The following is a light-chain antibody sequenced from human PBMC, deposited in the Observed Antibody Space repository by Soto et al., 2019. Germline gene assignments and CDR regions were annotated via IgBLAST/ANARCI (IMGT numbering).Light chain of an antibody. CDR1: QFVSTN. Sequence: EVVMTQSPATLSVSPGERATLSCRASQFVSTNLAWYQHKPGQAPRLLIYSASTRTTGIPARVSGSGSGTEFTLTISSLQSEDSAVYYCQQFNNWPPLTFGGGTKVEIK. V-gene: IGKV3-15*01. CDR2: SAS. CDR3: QQFNNWPPLT. J-gene: IGKJ4*01.